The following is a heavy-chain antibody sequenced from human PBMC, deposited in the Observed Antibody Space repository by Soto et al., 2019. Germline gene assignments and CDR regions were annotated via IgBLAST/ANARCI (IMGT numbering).Heavy chain of an antibody. D-gene: IGHD3-3*01. CDR3: AKDASSGITSFDL. Sequence: GGSLRLSCAASGFTFSSYAMSWVRQAPGGGLEWVSTISGSGGSTYYADSVKGRFTISRDNSKNTLYLQMNSLRAEDTALYYCAKDASSGITSFDLWGRGTLVTVSS. CDR1: GFTFSSYA. CDR2: ISGSGGST. J-gene: IGHJ2*01. V-gene: IGHV3-23*01.